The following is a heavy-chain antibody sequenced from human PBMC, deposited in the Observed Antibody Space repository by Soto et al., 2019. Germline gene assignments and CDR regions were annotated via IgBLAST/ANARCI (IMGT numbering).Heavy chain of an antibody. J-gene: IGHJ4*02. Sequence: SETLSLTCTVSGGSISSGGYYWSWIRQHPGKGLEWIGYIYYSGSTYYNPSLKSRVTISVDTSKNQFSLKLSSVTAADTAVYYCARELDYYDSSGYVARFDYWGQGTLVTVSS. CDR1: GGSISSGGYY. CDR2: IYYSGST. D-gene: IGHD3-22*01. V-gene: IGHV4-31*03. CDR3: ARELDYYDSSGYVARFDY.